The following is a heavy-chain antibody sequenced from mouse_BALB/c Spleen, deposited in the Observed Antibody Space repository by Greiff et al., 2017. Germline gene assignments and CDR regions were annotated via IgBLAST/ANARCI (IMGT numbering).Heavy chain of an antibody. CDR2: IRNKANGYTT. CDR1: GFTFTDYY. D-gene: IGHD1-1*01. Sequence: EVQGVESGGGLVQPGGSLRLSCATSGFTFTDYYMSWVRQPPGKALEWLGFIRNKANGYTTEYSASVKGRFTISRDNSQSILYLQMNTLRAEDSATYYCARDYYGSSLWYFDVWGAGTTVTVSS. V-gene: IGHV7-3*02. CDR3: ARDYYGSSLWYFDV. J-gene: IGHJ1*01.